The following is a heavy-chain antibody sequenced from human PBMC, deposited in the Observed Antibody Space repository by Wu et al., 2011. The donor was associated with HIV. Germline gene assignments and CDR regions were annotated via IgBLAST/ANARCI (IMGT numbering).Heavy chain of an antibody. V-gene: IGHV1-18*01. CDR1: GYNFITYG. J-gene: IGHJ4*02. CDR3: ARVISIFTPSDF. D-gene: IGHD3-9*01. CDR2: ISGYNGNI. Sequence: SCKASGYNFITYGISWVRQAPGQGLEWMGWISGYNGNINYAQKLQGRVTMTTDISTSTAYMELRSLRSDDTAVYYCARVISIFTPSDFWGQGTLVTVSS.